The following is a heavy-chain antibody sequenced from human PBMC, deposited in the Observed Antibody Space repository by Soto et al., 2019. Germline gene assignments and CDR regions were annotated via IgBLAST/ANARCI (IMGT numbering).Heavy chain of an antibody. V-gene: IGHV4-59*12. CDR1: GFSISSYY. CDR2: IFYSGST. CDR3: ARVFSGSYSDY. D-gene: IGHD1-26*01. J-gene: IGHJ4*02. Sequence: SETLSLTCTVSGFSISSYYWSWIRQPPGKGLEWIGYIFYSGSTNYNPSLKSRVTISVDKSKNQFSLKLSSVTAADTAVYYCARVFSGSYSDYWGQGTLVTVSS.